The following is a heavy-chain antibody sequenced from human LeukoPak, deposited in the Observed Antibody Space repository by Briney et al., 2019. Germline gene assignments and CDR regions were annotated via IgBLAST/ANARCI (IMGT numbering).Heavy chain of an antibody. J-gene: IGHJ4*02. CDR1: GGSISSGDYY. CDR2: IYYSGST. Sequence: PSQTLSLTCTVSGGSISSGDYYWSWIRQPPGKGLGWIGYIYYSGSTNYNPSLKSRVTISVDTSKNQFSLKLSSVTAADTAVYYCARGDVYYDFWSGYQYWGQGTLVTVSS. CDR3: ARGDVYYDFWSGYQY. D-gene: IGHD3-3*01. V-gene: IGHV4-61*08.